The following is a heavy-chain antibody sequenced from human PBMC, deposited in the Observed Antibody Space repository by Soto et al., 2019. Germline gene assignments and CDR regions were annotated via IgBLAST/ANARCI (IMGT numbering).Heavy chain of an antibody. CDR2: VSGNNGAS. CDR1: GYTSPDFG. D-gene: IGHD2-2*01. Sequence: ASVKVSCKASGYTSPDFGISWVRQAPGQGLEWMGWVSGNNGASNPAPKVQGRITITLDTSTGVSYMALRSLRSDDTAIYYCVRDQKYFRVDGNWFDYWGQGTLVTVSS. V-gene: IGHV1-18*04. J-gene: IGHJ5*01. CDR3: VRDQKYFRVDGNWFDY.